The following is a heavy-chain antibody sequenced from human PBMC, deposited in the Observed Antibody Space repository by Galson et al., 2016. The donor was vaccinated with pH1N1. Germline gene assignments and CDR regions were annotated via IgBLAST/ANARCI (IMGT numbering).Heavy chain of an antibody. CDR1: GFTFSTYT. J-gene: IGHJ3*02. V-gene: IGHV3-23*01. Sequence: SLRLSCAASGFTFSTYTVYWVRQSPGKGLEWVSSISGSGLSTYYADSVKGRFTISRDNSKNTLYLQMNSLRAEDTAVYYCAKDHSLHLWLHGAFDIWGQGTRVTVSS. CDR2: ISGSGLST. CDR3: AKDHSLHLWLHGAFDI. D-gene: IGHD5-18*01.